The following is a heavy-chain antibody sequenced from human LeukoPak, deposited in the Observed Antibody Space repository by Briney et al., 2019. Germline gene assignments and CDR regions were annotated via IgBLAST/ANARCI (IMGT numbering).Heavy chain of an antibody. CDR1: EFTLDDYG. V-gene: IGHV3-20*04. D-gene: IGHD3-9*01. CDR3: ARGSYYDILTGYYEKLFDY. Sequence: GGSLRLSCAASEFTLDDYGMSWVRQAPGKGLEWVSGINWNGGSTGYADSVKGRFTISRDNAKNSLYLQMNSLRAEDTALYYCARGSYYDILTGYYEKLFDYWGQGTLVTVSS. J-gene: IGHJ4*02. CDR2: INWNGGST.